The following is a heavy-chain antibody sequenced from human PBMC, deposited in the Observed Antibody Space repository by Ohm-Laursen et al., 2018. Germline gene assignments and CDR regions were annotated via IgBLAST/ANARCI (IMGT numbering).Heavy chain of an antibody. V-gene: IGHV3-33*08. CDR3: AEGPYGSGSYYGVFDP. CDR2: IWYDGSNK. J-gene: IGHJ5*02. CDR1: GFTFSIYS. D-gene: IGHD3-10*01. Sequence: SLRLSCTASGFTFSIYSMHWVRQAPGKGLEWVAAIWYDGSNKYYADSVKGRFTISRDNSKNTLYLQMSSLRAEDTALYYCAEGPYGSGSYYGVFDPWGQGTLVTVSS.